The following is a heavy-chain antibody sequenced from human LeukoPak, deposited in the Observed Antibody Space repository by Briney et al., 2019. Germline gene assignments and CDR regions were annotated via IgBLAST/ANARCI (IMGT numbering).Heavy chain of an antibody. V-gene: IGHV3-33*01. Sequence: QTGGSLRLSCAASGFTFSSYGMHWVRQAPGKGLEWVAVIWYDGSNKYYADSVKGRFTISRDNSKNALYLQMNSLRAEDTAVYYCARDWYYYYGMDVWGQGTTVVVSS. J-gene: IGHJ6*02. CDR2: IWYDGSNK. CDR1: GFTFSSYG. CDR3: ARDWYYYYGMDV.